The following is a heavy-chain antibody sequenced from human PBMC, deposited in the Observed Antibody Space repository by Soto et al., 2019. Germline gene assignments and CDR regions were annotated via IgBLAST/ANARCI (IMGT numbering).Heavy chain of an antibody. Sequence: QVQLQESGPGLVKPSGTLSLTCAVSGGSISSSNWWRWVRHPPGKGLEWIGEIYHSGSTNYNPSLKSRVTISVDKSKNQFPLKLSSVTAADTAVYYCARDRGVGYGDFYYYGMDVWGQGTTVTVSS. V-gene: IGHV4-4*02. CDR3: ARDRGVGYGDFYYYGMDV. CDR2: IYHSGST. J-gene: IGHJ6*02. CDR1: GGSISSSNW. D-gene: IGHD4-17*01.